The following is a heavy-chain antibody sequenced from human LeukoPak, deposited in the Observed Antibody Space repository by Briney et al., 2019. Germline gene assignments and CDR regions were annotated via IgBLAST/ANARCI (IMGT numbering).Heavy chain of an antibody. Sequence: SETLSLTCTVSGGSISSYYWSWTRQPPGKGLEWIGRIYTSGSTNYNPSLKSRVTMSVDTSKNQFSLKLSSVTAADTAVYYCARGQDGYSSSWYDYWGQGTLVTVSS. CDR3: ARGQDGYSSSWYDY. D-gene: IGHD6-13*01. V-gene: IGHV4-4*07. J-gene: IGHJ4*02. CDR1: GGSISSYY. CDR2: IYTSGST.